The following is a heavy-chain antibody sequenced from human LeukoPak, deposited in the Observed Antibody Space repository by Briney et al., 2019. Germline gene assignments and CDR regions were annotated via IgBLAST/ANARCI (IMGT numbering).Heavy chain of an antibody. J-gene: IGHJ4*02. CDR3: ARDQLLWFGELWGIDY. Sequence: GGSLRLSCAASGFTFSSYEMNWVRQAPGKGLEWVSYISSSGSTIYYADSVKGRLTISRDNAKNSLYLQMNSLRAEDTAVYYCARDQLLWFGELWGIDYWGQGTLVTVSS. D-gene: IGHD3-10*01. CDR2: ISSSGSTI. CDR1: GFTFSSYE. V-gene: IGHV3-48*03.